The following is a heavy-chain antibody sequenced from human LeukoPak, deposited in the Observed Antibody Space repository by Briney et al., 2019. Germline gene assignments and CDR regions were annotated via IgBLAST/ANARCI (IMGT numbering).Heavy chain of an antibody. D-gene: IGHD3-10*01. CDR1: GFTFSSYA. CDR2: ISGSGGST. V-gene: IGHV3-23*01. J-gene: IGHJ4*02. CDR3: AKVGPLLWFGELAVFDY. Sequence: GGSLRLSCVASGFTFSSYAMSWVRQAPGKGLEWVSAISGSGGSTYYADSVKGRFTISRDNPKNTLYLQMNSLRAEDTAVYYCAKVGPLLWFGELAVFDYWGQGTLVTVSS.